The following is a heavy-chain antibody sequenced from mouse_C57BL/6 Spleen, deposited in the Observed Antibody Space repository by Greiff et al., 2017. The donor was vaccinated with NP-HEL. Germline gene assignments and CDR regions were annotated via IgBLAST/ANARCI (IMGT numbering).Heavy chain of an antibody. D-gene: IGHD3-3*01. CDR2: INYDGSST. CDR3: ARDRGPHYFDY. CDR1: GFTFSDYY. J-gene: IGHJ2*01. Sequence: EVMLVESEGGLVQPGSSMKLSCTASGFTFSDYYMAWVRQVPEKGLEWVANINYDGSSTYYLDSLKSRFIISRDNAKNILYLQMSSLKSEDTATYYCARDRGPHYFDYWGQGTTLTVSS. V-gene: IGHV5-16*01.